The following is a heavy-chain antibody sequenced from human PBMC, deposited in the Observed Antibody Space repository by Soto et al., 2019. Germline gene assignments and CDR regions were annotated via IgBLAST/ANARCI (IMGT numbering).Heavy chain of an antibody. CDR2: IHPSGST. V-gene: IGHV4-34*01. Sequence: QVQLQQWGAGLLKPSETLSLTCAVYGGSCSGYYCNWIRQSPGKGLEWIGEIHPSGSTPYNPSLNGRVTMSLDTSKNQFSLRLTSVSAADTAVYYCARGIDEYKVENYWGQGTLVSVSS. J-gene: IGHJ4*02. CDR1: GGSCSGYY. CDR3: ARGIDEYKVENY. D-gene: IGHD1-1*01.